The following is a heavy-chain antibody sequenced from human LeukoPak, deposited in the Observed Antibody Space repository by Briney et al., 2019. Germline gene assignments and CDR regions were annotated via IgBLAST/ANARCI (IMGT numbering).Heavy chain of an antibody. Sequence: PGESLKISCKGSGYSFSNYWITWVRQISGRGLECVGKIDPSDSYTNYSPSCQGHVTISADKSINTAYLQWSSLKASDTAIYYCARHLGGYTHFDYWGQGTLVTVSS. CDR1: GYSFSNYW. D-gene: IGHD3-22*01. V-gene: IGHV5-10-1*01. J-gene: IGHJ4*02. CDR3: ARHLGGYTHFDY. CDR2: IDPSDSYT.